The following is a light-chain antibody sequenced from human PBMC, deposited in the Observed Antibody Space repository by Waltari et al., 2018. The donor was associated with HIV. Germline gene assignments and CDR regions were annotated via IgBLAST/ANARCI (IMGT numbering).Light chain of an antibody. CDR1: HPVADK. Sequence: IQMAQSPASLSASVGDSVSFSCRASHPVADKLAWYQQRPGKPPKLLIYGTSRLQSGVPSRFAGFGSATNFSLTITGLRPEDSATYLCQQAFSFPHTFGGGTELDI. CDR2: GTS. V-gene: IGKV1-12*01. CDR3: QQAFSFPHT. J-gene: IGKJ4*01.